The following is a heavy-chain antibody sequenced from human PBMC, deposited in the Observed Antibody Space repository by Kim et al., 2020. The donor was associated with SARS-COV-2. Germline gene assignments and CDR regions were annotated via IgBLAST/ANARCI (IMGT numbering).Heavy chain of an antibody. CDR3: ARDYALVALVTVVHYGMDV. J-gene: IGHJ6*02. CDR1: GFTFSSYE. D-gene: IGHD2-2*01. CDR2: ISSSGSTI. Sequence: GGSLRLSCAASGFTFSSYEMNWVRQAPGKGLEWVSYISSSGSTIYYADSVKGRFTISRDNAKNSLYLQMNSLRAEDTAVYYCARDYALVALVTVVHYGMDVWGHGTTVTVSS. V-gene: IGHV3-48*03.